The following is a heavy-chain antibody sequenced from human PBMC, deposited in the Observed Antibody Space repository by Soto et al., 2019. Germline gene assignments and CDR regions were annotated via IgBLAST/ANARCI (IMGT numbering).Heavy chain of an antibody. Sequence: GGSLRLSCAASGFTFSSYAMSWVRQAPGKGLEWVSAISGSGGSTYYADSVKGRFTISRDNSKNTLYLQMNSLRAEDTAVYYCAKEDRHYDFWSGYYPFDYWGQGTRVTVSS. V-gene: IGHV3-23*01. CDR3: AKEDRHYDFWSGYYPFDY. D-gene: IGHD3-3*01. J-gene: IGHJ4*02. CDR1: GFTFSSYA. CDR2: ISGSGGST.